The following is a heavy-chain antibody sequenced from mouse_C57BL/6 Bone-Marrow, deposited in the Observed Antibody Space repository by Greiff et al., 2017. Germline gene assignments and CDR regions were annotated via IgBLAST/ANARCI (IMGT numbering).Heavy chain of an antibody. J-gene: IGHJ1*03. V-gene: IGHV6-6*01. CDR1: GFTFSDAW. Sequence: EVKLQESGGGLVQPGGSMKLSCAASGFTFSDAWMDWVRQSPEKGLEWVAEIRNKANNHATYYAESVKGRFTISRDDSKSSVYLQMNSLRAEDTGIYYCTRGGSSSNWYFDVWGTGTTVTVSS. CDR3: TRGGSSSNWYFDV. D-gene: IGHD1-1*01. CDR2: IRNKANNHAT.